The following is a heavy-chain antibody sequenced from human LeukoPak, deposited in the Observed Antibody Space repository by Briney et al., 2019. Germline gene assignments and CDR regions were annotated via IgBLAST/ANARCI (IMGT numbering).Heavy chain of an antibody. CDR1: GITVSNYD. V-gene: IGHV3-23*01. CDR3: AKDSAVLWFGELSGYMDV. D-gene: IGHD3-10*01. CDR2: IRESGGGT. J-gene: IGHJ6*03. Sequence: GGSLRLSCVVSGITVSNYDMSWVRQAPGRGLEWVSGIRESGGGTNYADSVKGRFTISRDNSKNTLYLQMNSLRAEDTAVYYCAKDSAVLWFGELSGYMDVWGKGTTVTVSS.